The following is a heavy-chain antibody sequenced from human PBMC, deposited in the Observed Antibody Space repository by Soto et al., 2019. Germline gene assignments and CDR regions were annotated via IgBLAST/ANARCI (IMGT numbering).Heavy chain of an antibody. V-gene: IGHV3-30*18. J-gene: IGHJ4*02. CDR1: GFTFSSYG. CDR2: ISYDGSNK. CDR3: AKEGIITGTTCFDY. D-gene: IGHD1-1*01. Sequence: GGSLRLSCAASGFTFSSYGMHWVRQAPGKGLEWVAVISYDGSNKYYVDSVKGRFTISRDNSKNTLYLQMNSLRAEDTAVYYCAKEGIITGTTCFDYWGQGTLVTVSS.